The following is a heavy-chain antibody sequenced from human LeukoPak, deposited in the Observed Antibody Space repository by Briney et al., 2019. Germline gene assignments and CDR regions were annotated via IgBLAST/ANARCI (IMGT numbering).Heavy chain of an antibody. Sequence: PGGSLRLSCAASGFTFSSYGMHWVRQAPGKGLEWVAVIWYDGSNKYYADSVKGRFTISRDNYKNTLYLQMNSLRAEDTAVYYCAREPGSGWAVDYWGQGTLVTVSS. CDR2: IWYDGSNK. J-gene: IGHJ4*02. V-gene: IGHV3-33*01. CDR1: GFTFSSYG. D-gene: IGHD6-19*01. CDR3: AREPGSGWAVDY.